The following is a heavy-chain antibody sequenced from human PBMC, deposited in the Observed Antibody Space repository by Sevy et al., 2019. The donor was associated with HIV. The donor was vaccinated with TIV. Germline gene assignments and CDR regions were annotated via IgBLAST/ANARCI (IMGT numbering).Heavy chain of an antibody. CDR2: ISGSGTRT. V-gene: IGHV3-23*01. CDR1: GFSFDSYG. CDR3: AKGGGGHYDPDEIGYYFYYYNMDV. J-gene: IGHJ6*03. Sequence: GGSLRLSCAVSGFSFDSYGMTWVRQAPGKGLEWVSGISGSGTRTYYADSVKGRFSISRDNSKNRLYLQMNSLRSEDTGIRDCAKGGGGHYDPDEIGYYFYYYNMDVWGKGTTVTVSS. D-gene: IGHD3-22*01.